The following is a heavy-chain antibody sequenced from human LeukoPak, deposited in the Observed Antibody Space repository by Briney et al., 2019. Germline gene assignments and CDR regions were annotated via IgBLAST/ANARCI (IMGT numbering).Heavy chain of an antibody. CDR2: ISPHSTAR. J-gene: IGHJ4*02. D-gene: IGHD3-16*01. Sequence: ASVKVSCKSSGFTFSDHYIHWVRQAPGQGLEWMAYISPHSTARSSAEKFQGRVTLTRDTSMSTVYMELVGLTSDDTAVYYCAKDPQGDWGQGTLVTVSS. CDR3: AKDPQGD. CDR1: GFTFSDHY. V-gene: IGHV1-2*02.